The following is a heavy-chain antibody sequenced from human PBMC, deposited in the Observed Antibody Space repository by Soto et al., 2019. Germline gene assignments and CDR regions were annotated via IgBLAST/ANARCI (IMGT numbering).Heavy chain of an antibody. Sequence: ASVKVSCKASGYTFTSYDINWVRQATGQGLEWMGWMNPNSGNAGYAQKFQGRVTMTMNTSISTAYMDLNGLRSEDTAVYYCARGTQEAGGFVMIFGVLPLYYIDYSGQATLVTVSS. CDR1: GYTFTSYD. CDR2: MNPNSGNA. V-gene: IGHV1-8*01. CDR3: ARGTQEAGGFVMIFGVLPLYYIDY. J-gene: IGHJ4*02. D-gene: IGHD3-3*01.